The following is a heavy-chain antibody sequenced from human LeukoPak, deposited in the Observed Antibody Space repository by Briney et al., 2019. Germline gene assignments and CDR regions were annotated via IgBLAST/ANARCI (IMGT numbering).Heavy chain of an antibody. J-gene: IGHJ4*02. CDR3: TTDPGGGDYD. CDR2: IKSKTDGGTT. V-gene: IGHV3-15*01. CDR1: GFTVSSNY. Sequence: GGSLRLSCAASGFTVSSNYMSWVRQAPGKGLEWVGRIKSKTDGGTTDYAAPVKGGFTISRDDSKNTLYLQMNSLKTEDTAVYYCTTDPGGGDYDWGQGTLVTVSS. D-gene: IGHD4-17*01.